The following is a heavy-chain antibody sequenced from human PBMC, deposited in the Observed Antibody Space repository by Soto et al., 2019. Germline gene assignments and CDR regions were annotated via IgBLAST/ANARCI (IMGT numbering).Heavy chain of an antibody. D-gene: IGHD2-15*01. CDR3: AMPSPDIVVVVAKRNYYYGMDV. CDR2: IHPGDSDT. CDR1: GYSFTSYW. V-gene: IGHV5-51*01. Sequence: GESLKISCKGSGYSFTSYWIGWVRQMPGKGLEWMGIIHPGDSDTRYSPSFQGQVTISADKSISTAYLQWSSLKASDTAMYYCAMPSPDIVVVVAKRNYYYGMDVWGQGTTVTGSS. J-gene: IGHJ6*02.